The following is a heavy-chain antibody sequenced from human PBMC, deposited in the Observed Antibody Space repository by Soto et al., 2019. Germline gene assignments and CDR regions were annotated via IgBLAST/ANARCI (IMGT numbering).Heavy chain of an antibody. D-gene: IGHD1-26*01. J-gene: IGHJ1*01. V-gene: IGHV4-34*01. CDR1: GGSFSGYY. CDR3: AIIVGATTAEYCQH. Sequence: SXTHALTCTVYGGSFSGYYWSWIRPPPGKGLEWIGEINHSGSTNYNPSLKSRVTISVDTSKNQFSLKLSSVTAADTAGDYCAIIVGATTAEYCQHCGQGTFVTVSA. CDR2: INHSGST.